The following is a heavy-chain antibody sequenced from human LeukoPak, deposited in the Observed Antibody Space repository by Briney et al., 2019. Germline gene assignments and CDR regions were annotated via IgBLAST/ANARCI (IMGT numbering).Heavy chain of an antibody. CDR2: IYHSGST. CDR1: GYSISSGYY. Sequence: PSETLSLTCTVSGYSISSGYYRGWIRQPPGKGLEWIGSIYHSGSTYYNPSLKSRVTISVDTSKNQFSLKLSSVTAADTAVYYCARVRYYYDSSGQDYWGQGTLVTVSS. CDR3: ARVRYYYDSSGQDY. V-gene: IGHV4-38-2*02. J-gene: IGHJ4*02. D-gene: IGHD3-22*01.